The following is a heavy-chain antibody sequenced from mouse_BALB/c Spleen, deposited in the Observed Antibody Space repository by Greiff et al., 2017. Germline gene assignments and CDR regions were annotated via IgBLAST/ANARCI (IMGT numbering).Heavy chain of an antibody. CDR1: GFNIKDTY. V-gene: IGHV14-3*02. J-gene: IGHJ4*01. CDR3: ARDYYGNYVVAMDY. Sequence: EVQLQQSGAELVKPGASVKLSCTASGFNIKDTYMPWVKQRPEQGLEWIGRIDPANGNTKYDPKFQGKATITADTSSNTAYLQLSSLTSEDTAVYYCARDYYGNYVVAMDYWGQGTSVTVSS. D-gene: IGHD2-1*01. CDR2: IDPANGNT.